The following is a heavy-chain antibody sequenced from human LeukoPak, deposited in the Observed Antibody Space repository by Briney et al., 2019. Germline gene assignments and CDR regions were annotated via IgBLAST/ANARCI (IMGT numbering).Heavy chain of an antibody. J-gene: IGHJ5*02. D-gene: IGHD5-18*01. CDR3: ARGEWIQLWPNFDP. CDR1: GFTFSSYS. CDR2: ISSSSSYI. Sequence: PGGSLRLSCAASGFTFSSYSMNWVRQAPGKGLEWVSSISSSSSYIYYADSVKGRFTISRDNAKNSLYLQMNSLRAEDTAVYYCARGEWIQLWPNFDPWGQGTLVTVSS. V-gene: IGHV3-21*01.